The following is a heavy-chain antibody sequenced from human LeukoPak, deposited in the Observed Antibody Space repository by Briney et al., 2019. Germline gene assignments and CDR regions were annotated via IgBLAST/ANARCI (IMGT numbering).Heavy chain of an antibody. Sequence: GGSLRLSCAASGFTFSSYAMSWVRQAPGKGLEWVSAISGSGGSTYYADSVKGRFTISRDNSKNTLYLQMNSLRAEDTAVYYCAREGQDCSSTSCLIDYWGQGTLVTVSS. CDR1: GFTFSSYA. J-gene: IGHJ4*02. D-gene: IGHD2-2*01. CDR3: AREGQDCSSTSCLIDY. CDR2: ISGSGGST. V-gene: IGHV3-23*01.